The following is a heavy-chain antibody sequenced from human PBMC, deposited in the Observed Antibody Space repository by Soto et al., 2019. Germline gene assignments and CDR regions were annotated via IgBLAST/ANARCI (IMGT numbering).Heavy chain of an antibody. CDR2: TGSGTGPG. CDR3: ARRHSGGFFRFFDS. V-gene: IGHV1-69*06. D-gene: IGHD2-15*01. CDR1: GGSLSTNP. Sequence: SVKVSCKASGGSLSTNPISWVRQAPGQGLEWMGGTGSGTGPGNHAQKFQGGLTVTADKSTSTVYMELTNLSSEDTAVYYCARRHSGGFFRFFDSWGQGTLVTVSS. J-gene: IGHJ4*02.